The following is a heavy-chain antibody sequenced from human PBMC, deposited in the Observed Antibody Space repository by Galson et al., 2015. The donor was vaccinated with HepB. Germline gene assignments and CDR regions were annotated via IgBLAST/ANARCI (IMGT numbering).Heavy chain of an antibody. J-gene: IGHJ5*02. CDR3: ARGSGHIVVVTAIRYNWFDP. CDR1: GYTFTSYD. D-gene: IGHD2-21*02. V-gene: IGHV1-8*01. Sequence: SVKVSCKASGYTFTSYDINWVRQATGQGLEWMGWMNPNSGNTGYAQKFQGRVTMTRNTSISTAYMELSSLRSEDTAVYYCARGSGHIVVVTAIRYNWFDPWGQGTLVTVSS. CDR2: MNPNSGNT.